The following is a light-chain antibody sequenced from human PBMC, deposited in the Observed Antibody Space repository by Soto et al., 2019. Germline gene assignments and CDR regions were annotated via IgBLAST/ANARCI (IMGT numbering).Light chain of an antibody. J-gene: IGLJ2*01. CDR2: EVT. V-gene: IGLV2-14*01. CDR1: TSDVGGYNY. CDR3: SSYTSNSTVI. Sequence: QSALTQPASVSGSPGQSITISCTGTTSDVGGYNYVSWYQQHPGKVPKLMIYEVTNRPSGVSNHFSGSKSGNTASLTISGLQAEDEADYFCSSYTSNSTVIFGGGTKLTVL.